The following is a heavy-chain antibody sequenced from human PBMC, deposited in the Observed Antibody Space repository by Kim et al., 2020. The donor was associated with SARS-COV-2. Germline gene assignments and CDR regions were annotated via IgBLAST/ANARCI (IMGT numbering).Heavy chain of an antibody. V-gene: IGHV4-61*01. CDR3: ARESRLLWFGEIDGMDV. CDR1: GGSVSSGSYY. D-gene: IGHD3-10*01. CDR2: IYYSGST. J-gene: IGHJ6*02. Sequence: SETLSLTCTVSGGSVSSGSYYWSWIRQPPGKGLEWIGYIYYSGSTNYNPSLKSRVTISVDTSKNQFSLKLSSVTAADTAVYYCARESRLLWFGEIDGMDVWGQGTTVTVSS.